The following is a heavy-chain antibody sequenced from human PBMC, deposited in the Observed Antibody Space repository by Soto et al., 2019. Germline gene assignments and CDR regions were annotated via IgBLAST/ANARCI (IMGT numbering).Heavy chain of an antibody. J-gene: IGHJ4*02. CDR2: IYYSGDA. CDR1: GGSIISGDYY. Sequence: SETLSLTCTVSGGSIISGDYYWSWIRQPPGKGLEWIGYIYYSGDASYNPSLKSRVTISIDTSKNQFSLKLSSVTAADTAVYYCARQPGYYDILTGYSTYYFDYWGQGTPVTVSS. D-gene: IGHD3-9*01. CDR3: ARQPGYYDILTGYSTYYFDY. V-gene: IGHV4-30-4*08.